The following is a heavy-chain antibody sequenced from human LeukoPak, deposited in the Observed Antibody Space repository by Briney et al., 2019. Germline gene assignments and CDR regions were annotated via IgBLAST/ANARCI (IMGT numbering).Heavy chain of an antibody. CDR2: MNPNSANT. CDR3: VRAGLDY. Sequence: ASVKVSCKASGYTFTSYDINWVRQATGQGLEWMGWMNPNSANTGYAQKFQGRVTITWSTSISTAYMELSSLRSEDTAVYYCVRAGLDYWGQGTLVTVSS. V-gene: IGHV1-8*03. CDR1: GYTFTSYD. J-gene: IGHJ4*02.